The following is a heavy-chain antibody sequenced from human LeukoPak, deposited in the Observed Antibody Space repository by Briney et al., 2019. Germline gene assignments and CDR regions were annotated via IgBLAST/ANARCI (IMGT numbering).Heavy chain of an antibody. CDR2: INAYNGNT. D-gene: IGHD4-23*01. J-gene: IGHJ5*02. CDR1: GYTFTSYG. Sequence: ASVKVSCKASGYTFTSYGISWVRQAPGQGLEWMGWINAYNGNTNYAQKLQGRVTMTTDTSTSTAYMKLRSLRSDDTAVYYCARDYGGNYYNWFDPWGQGTLVTVSS. CDR3: ARDYGGNYYNWFDP. V-gene: IGHV1-18*01.